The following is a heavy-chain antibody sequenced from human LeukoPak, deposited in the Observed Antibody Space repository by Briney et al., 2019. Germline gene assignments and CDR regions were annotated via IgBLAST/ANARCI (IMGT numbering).Heavy chain of an antibody. CDR2: ISAYNGNT. J-gene: IGHJ6*04. V-gene: IGHV1-18*01. D-gene: IGHD6-19*01. CDR1: GYTFTSYG. CDR3: ARTQPSIAVAGMDV. Sequence: ASVKVSCKASGYTFTSYGISWVRQAPGQGLEWMGWISAYNGNTNYAQKLQGRVTMTTDTSTSTAYMELRSLRSDDTAVYYCARTQPSIAVAGMDVWGKGTTVTVSS.